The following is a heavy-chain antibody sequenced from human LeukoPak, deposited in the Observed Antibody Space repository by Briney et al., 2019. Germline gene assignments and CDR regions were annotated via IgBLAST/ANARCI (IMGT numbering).Heavy chain of an antibody. Sequence: GGSLRPSCAASGFTVSSNYMSWVRQAPGKGLEWVSVIYSGGSTYYADSVKGRFTISRDNSKNTLYLQMNSLRAEDTAVYYCASSQLLWFGEPKDDAFDIWGQGTMVTVSS. CDR3: ASSQLLWFGEPKDDAFDI. CDR2: IYSGGST. V-gene: IGHV3-53*01. J-gene: IGHJ3*02. CDR1: GFTVSSNY. D-gene: IGHD3-10*01.